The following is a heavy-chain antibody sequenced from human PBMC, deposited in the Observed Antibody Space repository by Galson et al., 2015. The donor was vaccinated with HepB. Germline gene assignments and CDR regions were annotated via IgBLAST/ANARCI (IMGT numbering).Heavy chain of an antibody. CDR2: ISSSSSTI. J-gene: IGHJ4*02. V-gene: IGHV3-48*01. Sequence: SLRLSCAASGFTFSSYSMNWVRQAPGKGLEWVSYISSSSSTIYYADSVKGRFTISRDNAKNSLYLQMNSLRAEDTAVYYCARDGAPLFEWELVSSDYFDYWGQGTLVTVSS. CDR1: GFTFSSYS. CDR3: ARDGAPLFEWELVSSDYFDY. D-gene: IGHD1-26*01.